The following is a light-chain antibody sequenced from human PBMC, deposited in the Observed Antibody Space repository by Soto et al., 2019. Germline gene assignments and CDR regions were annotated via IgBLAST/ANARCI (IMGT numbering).Light chain of an antibody. CDR1: SSDVGAHNF. Sequence: QTVLTQPPSASGSHGRSVTISFTGTSSDVGAHNFVSWHQQHPGKAPKLMVYEVSKRPSGVPDRFSGSMSGNTASLTVSGLQAEDEADYYCSSYARSNNYVFGTGT. CDR3: SSYARSNNYV. V-gene: IGLV2-8*01. J-gene: IGLJ1*01. CDR2: EVS.